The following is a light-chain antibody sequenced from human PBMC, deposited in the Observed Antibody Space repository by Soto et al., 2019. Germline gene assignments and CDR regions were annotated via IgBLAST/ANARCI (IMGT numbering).Light chain of an antibody. CDR3: QAWDGGTVV. V-gene: IGLV3-1*01. Sequence: SYELTQPPSMSVSPGQTATIACSGDKLGDKYVCWYQQKSGESPILVIYQDTKRPSGIPGRFSGSNSGSTATLTISGTQSIDEADYYCQAWDGGTVVFGGGTKVTVL. J-gene: IGLJ2*01. CDR1: KLGDKY. CDR2: QDT.